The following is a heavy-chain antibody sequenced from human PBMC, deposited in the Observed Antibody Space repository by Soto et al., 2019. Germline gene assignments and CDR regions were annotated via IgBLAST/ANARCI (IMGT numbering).Heavy chain of an antibody. J-gene: IGHJ6*02. Sequence: QVQLVVSGGGGVQPGGSLRISCAASGFTCSSYGVHWVRQAPGKGLEWVAVISNDGITKNYGESAKGRFTISRDNSKNTLYLQMNSLRTEDTAVYYCAKSPQWVAKGGMDVWGQGTTVTVSS. CDR2: ISNDGITK. CDR1: GFTCSSYG. CDR3: AKSPQWVAKGGMDV. D-gene: IGHD1-26*01. V-gene: IGHV3-30*18.